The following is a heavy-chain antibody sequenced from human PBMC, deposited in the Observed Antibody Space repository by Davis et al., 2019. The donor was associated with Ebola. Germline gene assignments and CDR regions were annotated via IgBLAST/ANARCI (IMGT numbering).Heavy chain of an antibody. D-gene: IGHD2-2*01. Sequence: MPSETLSLTCAVYGGSFSGYYWSWIRQPPGKGLEWIGEINHGGSTNYNPSLKSRVTISVDTSKNQFSLKLTSVTAADTAVYYCATSQDCSSTSCDNWFDPWGQGTLVTVSS. V-gene: IGHV4-34*01. J-gene: IGHJ5*02. CDR2: INHGGST. CDR1: GGSFSGYY. CDR3: ATSQDCSSTSCDNWFDP.